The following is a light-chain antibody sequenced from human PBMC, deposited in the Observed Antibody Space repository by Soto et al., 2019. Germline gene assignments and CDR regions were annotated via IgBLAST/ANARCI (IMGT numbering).Light chain of an antibody. J-gene: IGKJ2*02. CDR1: QSVSSY. V-gene: IGKV3-11*01. CDR3: QQRSNWHRT. Sequence: EIVLTQSPATLSVSPGERATLSCRASQSVSSYLAWYQQKPGQAPRLLIYDASNRATGIPARFSGSGSGTDFTLTISSLEPEDFAVYSCQQRSNWHRTFGQGTKLEIK. CDR2: DAS.